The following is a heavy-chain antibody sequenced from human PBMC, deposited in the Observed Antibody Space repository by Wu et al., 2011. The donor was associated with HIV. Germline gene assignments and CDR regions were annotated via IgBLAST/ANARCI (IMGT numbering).Heavy chain of an antibody. D-gene: IGHD2-21*01. V-gene: IGHV1-2*02. J-gene: IGHJ4*02. Sequence: QVQLVQSGAEVKQPGASVKVSCKASGYTFSGYYMHWVRQAPGQGLEWMGWINANSGDAKYAQKFQGRVTMTGDTSISTAYMELTSLRSDDTAVYYCARPDCGGDCYPGDYVGQGTPSPSP. CDR2: INANSGDA. CDR1: GYTFSGYY. CDR3: ARPDCGGDCYPGDY.